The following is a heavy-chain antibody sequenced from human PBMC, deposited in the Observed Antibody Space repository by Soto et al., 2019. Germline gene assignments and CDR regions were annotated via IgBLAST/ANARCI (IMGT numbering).Heavy chain of an antibody. V-gene: IGHV4-28*01. D-gene: IGHD2-15*01. J-gene: IGHJ4*02. Sequence: QVQLQESGPGLVKPSDTLSLTCAVSGYSISSSNWWGWIRQPPGKGLEWIGYIYYSGSTYYNPSLKRRLTMSVDTSKNQISLKLSSVTAEDTAVYYCARWYCSGGSCYEVDYWGQGTLVTVSS. CDR2: IYYSGST. CDR1: GYSISSSNW. CDR3: ARWYCSGGSCYEVDY.